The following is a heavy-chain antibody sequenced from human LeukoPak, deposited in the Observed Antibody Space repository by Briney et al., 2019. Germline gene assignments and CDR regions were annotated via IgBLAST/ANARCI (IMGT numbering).Heavy chain of an antibody. D-gene: IGHD2-15*01. J-gene: IGHJ4*02. CDR2: ISGSGGST. CDR1: GFTFSSYA. V-gene: IGHV3-23*01. Sequence: GGSLRLSCAASGFTFSSYAMSWVRQAPGKGLEWVSAISGSGGSTYYADSVKGRFTISRDNSKNTLYLQMNSLRAEDTAVYYCAKVHRPTGSSPEFDYWGQGTLVTVSS. CDR3: AKVHRPTGSSPEFDY.